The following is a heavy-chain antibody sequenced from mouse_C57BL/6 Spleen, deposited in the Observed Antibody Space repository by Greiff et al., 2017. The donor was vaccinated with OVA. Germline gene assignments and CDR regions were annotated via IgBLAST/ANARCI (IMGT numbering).Heavy chain of an antibody. CDR1: GYAFSSPW. D-gene: IGHD1-1*01. CDR3: ARDYYGSSQGWYFDV. V-gene: IGHV1-82*01. Sequence: VQLQESGPELVKPGASVKISCKASGYAFSSPWLNWVKQRPGKGLEWIGRIYPGDGDTNYNGKFKGKATLTADKSSSTAYMQLSSLTSEDSAVYFCARDYYGSSQGWYFDVWGTGTTVTVSS. J-gene: IGHJ1*03. CDR2: IYPGDGDT.